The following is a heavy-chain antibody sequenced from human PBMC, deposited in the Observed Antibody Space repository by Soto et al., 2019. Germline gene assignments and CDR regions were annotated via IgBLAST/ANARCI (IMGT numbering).Heavy chain of an antibody. CDR3: ARGLENWFDP. CDR1: GGSISSGGYY. J-gene: IGHJ5*02. V-gene: IGHV4-31*03. Sequence: SETLSLTCTVSGGSISSGGYYWSWIRQHPGKGLEWIGYIYYSGSTYYNPSLKSRVTISVDTSKNQFSLKLSSVTAADTAVYYCARGLENWFDPWGQGTLVTVSS. CDR2: IYYSGST.